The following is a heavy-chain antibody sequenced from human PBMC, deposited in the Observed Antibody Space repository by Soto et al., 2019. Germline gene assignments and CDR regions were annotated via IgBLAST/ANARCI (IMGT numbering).Heavy chain of an antibody. D-gene: IGHD4-17*01. CDR2: IRSKANSYAT. J-gene: IGHJ4*02. CDR3: TRHPYDYGEFDY. CDR1: GCTFSGSA. V-gene: IGHV3-73*01. Sequence: GGSLRLSCAASGCTFSGSAMHWVRQASGKGLEWVGRIRSKANSYATAYAASVKGRSTISRDDSKNTAYLQMNSLKTEDTAVYYCTRHPYDYGEFDYWGQGTLVTVSS.